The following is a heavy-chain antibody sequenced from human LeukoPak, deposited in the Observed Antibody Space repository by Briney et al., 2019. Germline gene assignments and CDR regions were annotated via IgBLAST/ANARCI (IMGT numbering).Heavy chain of an antibody. CDR3: VGMRRGYCTGGSCLIFDY. CDR1: GGTFSNSA. Sequence: SVKVSCKASGGTFSNSAISWVRQAPGQGLEWMGRIIPILGIAHYAQKFQGRVTITADKSTSTADMELRSLRSEDTVVYYCVGMRRGYCTGGSCLIFDYWSQGTLVSVSA. V-gene: IGHV1-69*04. J-gene: IGHJ4*02. CDR2: IIPILGIA. D-gene: IGHD2-15*01.